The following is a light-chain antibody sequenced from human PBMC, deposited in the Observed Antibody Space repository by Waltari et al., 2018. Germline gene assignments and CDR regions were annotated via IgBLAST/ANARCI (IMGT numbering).Light chain of an antibody. Sequence: IRITQSPSSLSASTGDRVTITCRASQSIRGWLAWYQMKPGLAPKLLIYDASNLGDGIPSRFSGSGFGTNFTLTINSLQPDDFATYYCQEYNRFSTFGLGTKV. V-gene: IGKV1-5*01. CDR3: QEYNRFST. CDR1: QSIRGW. J-gene: IGKJ1*01. CDR2: DAS.